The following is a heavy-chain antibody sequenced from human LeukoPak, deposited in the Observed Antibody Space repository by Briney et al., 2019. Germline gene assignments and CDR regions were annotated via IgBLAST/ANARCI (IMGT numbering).Heavy chain of an antibody. V-gene: IGHV3-30-3*01. CDR2: ISYDGSNK. CDR1: GFTFSSYA. Sequence: GESLRLSCAASGFTFSSYAMHWVRQAPGKGLERVAVISYDGSNKYYEDYVKGRFTISRDNSKNTLELKMNSLRAEDTAVYYCARDLDDILTSLYYYGMDVWGQGTTVTVSS. D-gene: IGHD3-9*01. CDR3: ARDLDDILTSLYYYGMDV. J-gene: IGHJ6*02.